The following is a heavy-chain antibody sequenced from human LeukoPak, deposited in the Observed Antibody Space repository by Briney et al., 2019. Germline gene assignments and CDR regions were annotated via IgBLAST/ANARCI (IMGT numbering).Heavy chain of an antibody. CDR3: ARGGGFLEWSPHNNWFDP. J-gene: IGHJ5*02. V-gene: IGHV1-18*01. CDR1: GYTFTTYA. CDR2: ISAYNGNT. Sequence: ASVKVSCKTSGYTFTTYAISWVRQAPGQGLEWMGWISAYNGNTNYAQKLQGRVTMTTDTSTSTAYMELRSLRSDDTAVYYCARGGGFLEWSPHNNWFDPWGQGTLVTVSS. D-gene: IGHD3-3*01.